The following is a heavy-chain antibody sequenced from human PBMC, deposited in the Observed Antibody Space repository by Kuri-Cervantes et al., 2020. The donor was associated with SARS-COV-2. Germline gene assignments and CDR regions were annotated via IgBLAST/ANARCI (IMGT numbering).Heavy chain of an antibody. V-gene: IGHV3-30*18. D-gene: IGHD3-3*01. Sequence: GGPLRLSCAASGFNFRTYGLHWVRQAPGKGLEWVALISFDGSNKYYADSVKGRFTISRDNSKNTLYLQMNSLRTEDTAVYYCAKDRQNYGFWSGLDYWGQGTLVTVSS. J-gene: IGHJ4*02. CDR2: ISFDGSNK. CDR3: AKDRQNYGFWSGLDY. CDR1: GFNFRTYG.